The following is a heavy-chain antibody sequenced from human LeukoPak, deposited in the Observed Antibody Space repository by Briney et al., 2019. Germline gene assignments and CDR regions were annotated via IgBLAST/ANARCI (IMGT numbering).Heavy chain of an antibody. J-gene: IGHJ4*02. CDR1: GYSFTTYW. Sequence: GESLKISCKGSGYSFTTYWIGWVRQMPGKGLEWMGIIYPGDFDTRYSPSFQGQVTISADKSITTAYLQWSSLKASDTALYYCARSYSSSSSFDYWGQGTLVTVSS. D-gene: IGHD6-6*01. V-gene: IGHV5-51*01. CDR3: ARSYSSSSSFDY. CDR2: IYPGDFDT.